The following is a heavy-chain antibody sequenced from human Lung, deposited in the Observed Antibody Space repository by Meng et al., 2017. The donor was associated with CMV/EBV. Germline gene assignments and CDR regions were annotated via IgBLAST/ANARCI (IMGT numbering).Heavy chain of an antibody. J-gene: IGHJ4*02. CDR2: IYHSGST. V-gene: IGHV4-4*02. CDR1: GGSISSSNW. CDR3: ARVVTALWGYYFDY. Sequence: QVPLQESGPGLVKPSGTLSLTCAGSGGSISSSNWWRWVRQPPGKGLEWIGEIYHSGSTNYNPSLKSRVTISVDKSKNQFSLKLSSVTAADTAVYYCARVVTALWGYYFDYWGQGTLVTVSS. D-gene: IGHD2-21*02.